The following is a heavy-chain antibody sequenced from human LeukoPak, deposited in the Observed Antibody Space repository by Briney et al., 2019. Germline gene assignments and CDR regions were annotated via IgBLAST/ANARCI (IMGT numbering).Heavy chain of an antibody. CDR2: IYYSGST. CDR3: ASSPPILTGYSFDY. V-gene: IGHV4-31*11. D-gene: IGHD3-9*01. Sequence: PSETLSLTCAVYGGSFSGYYWSWIRQHPGKGLEWIGYIYYSGSTYYNPSLKSRVTISVDTSKNQFSLKLSSVTAADTAVYYCASSPPILTGYSFDYWGQGTLVTVSS. J-gene: IGHJ4*02. CDR1: GGSFSGYY.